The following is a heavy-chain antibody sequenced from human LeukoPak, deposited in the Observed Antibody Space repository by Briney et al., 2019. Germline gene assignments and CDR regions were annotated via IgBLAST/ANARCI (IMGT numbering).Heavy chain of an antibody. Sequence: PSETLSLTCSGYGVSFSCYYWSWIRQPPGKGLEWICEINHSGSTNYNPSLKSRVTISVYTSKNQFSLKLSSVTAADTAVYYCARGVATTRGKVRFDPWGQGTLVTVSS. CDR1: GVSFSCYY. CDR2: INHSGST. D-gene: IGHD5-12*01. CDR3: ARGVATTRGKVRFDP. V-gene: IGHV4-34*01. J-gene: IGHJ5*02.